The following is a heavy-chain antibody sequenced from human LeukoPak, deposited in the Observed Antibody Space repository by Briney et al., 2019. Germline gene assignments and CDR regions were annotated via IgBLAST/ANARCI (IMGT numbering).Heavy chain of an antibody. D-gene: IGHD2-15*01. CDR3: AKNGDRGAYCSGGSCYPYYYYNMDV. CDR2: IIPIFGTA. CDR1: GGTFSSYA. V-gene: IGHV1-69*06. Sequence: GASVKVSCKASGGTFSSYAISWVRQAPGQGLEWMGGIIPIFGTANYAQKFQGRVTITADKSTSTAYMELSSLRSEDTAIYYCAKNGDRGAYCSGGSCYPYYYYNMDVWGKGTTVTISS. J-gene: IGHJ6*03.